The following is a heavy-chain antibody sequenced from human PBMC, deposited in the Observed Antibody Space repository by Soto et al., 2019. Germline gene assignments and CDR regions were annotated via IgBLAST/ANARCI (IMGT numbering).Heavy chain of an antibody. J-gene: IGHJ4*02. CDR3: ATAEVDY. V-gene: IGHV3-74*01. Sequence: GGSLRLSCAASGFNFGNSWMHWVRQAPGKGLEWVSRMTNDGSTTDYADSVKGRFTVSRGNGKYTLYLQMNSLRAEDMAVYYCATAEVDYWGPGTLVTAPQ. CDR2: MTNDGSTT. CDR1: GFNFGNSW.